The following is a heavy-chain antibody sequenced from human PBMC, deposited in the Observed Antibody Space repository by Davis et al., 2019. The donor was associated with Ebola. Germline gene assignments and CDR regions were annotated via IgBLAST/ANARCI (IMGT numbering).Heavy chain of an antibody. CDR2: TIPLFGTA. CDR3: AREVSYYGSGSYRPGYYYYYGMDV. V-gene: IGHV1-69*13. J-gene: IGHJ6*02. Sequence: SVQVSCKASAGTFSTYPISWVRQPPGQGLEWMGGTIPLFGTANYAQKFQGRVTITADESTSTDYMELSSLRSEDTAVYYCAREVSYYGSGSYRPGYYYYYGMDVWGQGTTVTVSS. D-gene: IGHD3-10*01. CDR1: AGTFSTYP.